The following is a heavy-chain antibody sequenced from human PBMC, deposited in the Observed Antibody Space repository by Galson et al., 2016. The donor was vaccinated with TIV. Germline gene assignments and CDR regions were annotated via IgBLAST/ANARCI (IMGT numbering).Heavy chain of an antibody. J-gene: IGHJ5*02. CDR3: ARMLFDIVGAPAATPTGYFDP. CDR1: RFSFNTYW. V-gene: IGHV3-7*01. CDR2: INQGESEK. D-gene: IGHD2-2*01. Sequence: SLRLSCAASRFSFNTYWISWLRQAPGKGLEWVASINQGESEKDYVDSVKGRFTISRDNAQTSLYLQMDSLRAEDTAVYYCARMLFDIVGAPAATPTGYFDPWGQGTLVTVSS.